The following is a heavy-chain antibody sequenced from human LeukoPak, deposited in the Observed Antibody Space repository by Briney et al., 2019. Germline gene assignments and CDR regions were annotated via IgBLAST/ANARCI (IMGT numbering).Heavy chain of an antibody. D-gene: IGHD6-19*01. CDR2: ISSSGSTI. J-gene: IGHJ4*02. V-gene: IGHV3-48*03. CDR3: ARDKRRGAVAVPFDY. CDR1: GFTFSSYE. Sequence: PGGALRLSCAASGFTFSSYEMNWVRQAPGKGLEWVSYISSSGSTIYYADSVKGRFTISRDNAKNSLYLQMNSLRAEGTAVYYCARDKRRGAVAVPFDYWGQGTLVTVSS.